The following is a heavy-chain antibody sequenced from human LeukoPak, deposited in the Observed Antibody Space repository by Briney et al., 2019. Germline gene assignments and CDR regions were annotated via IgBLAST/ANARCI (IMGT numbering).Heavy chain of an antibody. V-gene: IGHV3-43D*03. D-gene: IGHD6-19*01. CDR2: ISWDSGNT. CDR1: GFTFNDYA. Sequence: GGSLRLSCAASGFTFNDYAMHWVRQAPGKGLEWVSLISWDSGNTYYSDSVKGRFTISRDNSKNSLSLQMNSLRAEDTALYYCAKGPGAAVAKRYIQHWGQGTLVTVSS. CDR3: AKGPGAAVAKRYIQH. J-gene: IGHJ1*01.